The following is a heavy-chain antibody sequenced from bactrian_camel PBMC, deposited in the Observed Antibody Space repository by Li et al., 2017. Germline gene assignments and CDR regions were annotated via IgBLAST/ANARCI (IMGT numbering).Heavy chain of an antibody. V-gene: IGHV3S40*01. CDR3: TARYEFGLGACSGVGGLGF. J-gene: IGHJ6*01. CDR1: GYTYSRLC. CDR2: IATGSGNT. Sequence: VQLVESGGGSVQAGGSLRLSCEDSGYTYSRLCMGWFRQAPGKEREGVARIATGSGNTYYADSVKGRFTISKDNRKNILYLQMNSLTPGDTAMYYCTARYEFGLGACSGVGGLGFWGQGTQVTVS. D-gene: IGHD1*01.